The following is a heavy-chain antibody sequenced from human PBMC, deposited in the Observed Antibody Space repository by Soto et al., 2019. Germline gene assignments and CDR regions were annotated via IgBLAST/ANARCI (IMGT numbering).Heavy chain of an antibody. Sequence: QVQLVESGGGVVQPGRSLRLSCAASGFTFSSYGMHWVRQAPGKGLEWVASISSVGSSVYYGDSVKGRFTISRDNSKITLYLQMNSLRAEDTAVYYCAKDCTGPGSCEDYFDYWGQGTLVTVSS. J-gene: IGHJ4*02. CDR2: ISSVGSSV. D-gene: IGHD3-10*01. CDR3: AKDCTGPGSCEDYFDY. V-gene: IGHV3-30*18. CDR1: GFTFSSYG.